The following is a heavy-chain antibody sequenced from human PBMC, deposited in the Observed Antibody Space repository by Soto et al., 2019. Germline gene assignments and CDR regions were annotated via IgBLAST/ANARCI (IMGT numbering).Heavy chain of an antibody. CDR3: AKDGYRGGMDV. CDR1: GFTFSSYG. D-gene: IGHD5-12*01. CDR2: ISYDGSNK. Sequence: QVQLVESGGGVVQPGRSLRLSCAASGFTFSSYGMHWVRQAPGKGLEWVAVISYDGSNKYYADSVKGRFTISRDNSKNTLYLQMNSLRAEDTAVYYCAKDGYRGGMDVWGQGTTVTVSS. J-gene: IGHJ6*02. V-gene: IGHV3-30*18.